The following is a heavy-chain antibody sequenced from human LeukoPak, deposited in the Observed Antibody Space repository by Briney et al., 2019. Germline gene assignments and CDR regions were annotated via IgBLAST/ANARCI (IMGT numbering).Heavy chain of an antibody. CDR1: GFTFGDYA. CDR3: TGDLYSSSWHKKKYNWFDP. J-gene: IGHJ5*02. V-gene: IGHV3-49*03. D-gene: IGHD6-13*01. Sequence: GGSLRLSCTASGFTFGDYAMSWFRQAPGKGLEWVGFIRSKAYGGTTEYAASVKGRFTISRDDSKSIAYLQMNSLKTEDTAVYYCTGDLYSSSWHKKKYNWFDPWGQGTLVTVSS. CDR2: IRSKAYGGTT.